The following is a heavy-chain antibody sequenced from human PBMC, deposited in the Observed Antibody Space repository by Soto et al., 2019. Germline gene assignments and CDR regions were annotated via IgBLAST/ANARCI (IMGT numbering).Heavy chain of an antibody. CDR1: GYSFTNFW. CDR2: IYPGDSDT. Sequence: PGESLKISCKGFGYSFTNFWIAWVRQMPGKGLEWMAIIYPGDSDTRYSPSFQGQVTISADKSISTAYLQWSSLKASDTAMYYCARQTGTKWGYSSSWANFDYWGQGTPVTVSS. J-gene: IGHJ4*02. V-gene: IGHV5-51*01. D-gene: IGHD6-13*01. CDR3: ARQTGTKWGYSSSWANFDY.